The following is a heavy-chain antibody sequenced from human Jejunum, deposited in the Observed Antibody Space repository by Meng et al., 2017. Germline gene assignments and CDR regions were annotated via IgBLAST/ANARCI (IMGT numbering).Heavy chain of an antibody. J-gene: IGHJ4*02. CDR1: GFTYNRYV. CDR3: AKGWDSSGGDYSY. Sequence: GESLKISCAASGFTYNRYVMRWVRQAPGKGLEWVSAISDSGDKTYYADSVKGRFTISRDNSKNTLYLQMNSLRAVDTAVYYCAKGWDSSGGDYSYWGQGTLVTVSS. D-gene: IGHD6-19*01. V-gene: IGHV3-23*01. CDR2: ISDSGDKT.